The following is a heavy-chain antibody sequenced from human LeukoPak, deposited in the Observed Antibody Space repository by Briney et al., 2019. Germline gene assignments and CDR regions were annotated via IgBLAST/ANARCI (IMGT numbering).Heavy chain of an antibody. CDR2: ISSSSRNT. Sequence: GGSLRLSCAASGFTFSDYNMNWIRQAQGKGLQWVSYISSSSRNTNYADSMKGRFTISRDNAKNSLYLQMNSLRAEDTAVYYCARDELHYRSGHNVGAFDIWGQGTMVTVSS. J-gene: IGHJ3*02. CDR3: ARDELHYRSGHNVGAFDI. CDR1: GFTFSDYN. V-gene: IGHV3-11*06. D-gene: IGHD6-19*01.